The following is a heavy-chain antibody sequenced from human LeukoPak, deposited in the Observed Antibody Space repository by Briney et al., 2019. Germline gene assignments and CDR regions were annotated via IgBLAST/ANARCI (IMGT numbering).Heavy chain of an antibody. CDR1: GFTFSTYA. V-gene: IGHV3-23*01. J-gene: IGHJ6*04. CDR3: AELGITMIGGV. D-gene: IGHD3-10*02. CDR2: ISGGGGST. Sequence: GGSLRLSCAASGFTFSTYAMSWVRQAPGKGLEWVSTISGGGGSTYYADSVKGRFSISRDNSKNSLYLQMNSLRAEDTAVYYCAELGITMIGGVWGKGTTVTISS.